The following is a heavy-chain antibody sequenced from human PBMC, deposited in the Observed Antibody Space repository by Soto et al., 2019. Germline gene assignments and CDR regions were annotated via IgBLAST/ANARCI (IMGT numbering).Heavy chain of an antibody. J-gene: IGHJ6*02. V-gene: IGHV3-74*01. CDR3: ARDLSSSGFFYYHYGMDV. D-gene: IGHD3-3*01. CDR2: INNDGSSI. CDR1: GFTFNNYW. Sequence: EVQLVESGGGLVQPGGSLRLSCAASGFTFNNYWMHWVRQAPGKGLVWVSRINNDGSSIGYVDSAKGRFTISRDNAKNTLYLQMNSLRAEDTAVYYCARDLSSSGFFYYHYGMDVWGPGTTVTVSS.